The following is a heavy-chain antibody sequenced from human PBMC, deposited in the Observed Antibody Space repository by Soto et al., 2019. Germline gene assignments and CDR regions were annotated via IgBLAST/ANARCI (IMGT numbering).Heavy chain of an antibody. CDR1: GGTFSSYA. CDR2: IIPIFGTA. D-gene: IGHD3-22*01. CDR3: ARRAYYDSSGYYAL. Sequence: SVKVSCKASGGTFSSYASSWVRQAPGQGLEWMGGIIPIFGTANYAQKFQGRVTITADESTSTAYMELSSLRSEDTAVYYCARRAYYDSSGYYALWGQGTLVTVSS. V-gene: IGHV1-69*13. J-gene: IGHJ4*02.